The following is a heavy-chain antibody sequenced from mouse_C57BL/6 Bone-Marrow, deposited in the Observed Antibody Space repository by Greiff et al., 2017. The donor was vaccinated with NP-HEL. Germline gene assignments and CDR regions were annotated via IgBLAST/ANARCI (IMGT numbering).Heavy chain of an antibody. Sequence: DVKLVESGPELVKPGASVKISCKASGYSFTGYYMNWVKQSPEKSLEWIGEINPSTGGTTYNQKFKAKATLTVDKSSSTAYMQLKSLTSEDSAVYYCAREGDYYGSRWFAYWGQGTLVTVSA. CDR1: GYSFTGYY. J-gene: IGHJ3*01. V-gene: IGHV1-42*01. D-gene: IGHD1-1*01. CDR2: INPSTGGT. CDR3: AREGDYYGSRWFAY.